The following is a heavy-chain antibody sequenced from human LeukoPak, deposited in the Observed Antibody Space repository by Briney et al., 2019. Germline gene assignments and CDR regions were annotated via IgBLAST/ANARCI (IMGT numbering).Heavy chain of an antibody. J-gene: IGHJ3*02. CDR2: IIPIFGTA. CDR3: ASWAAAGTHHAFDI. V-gene: IGHV1-69*13. Sequence: ASVKVSCKASGGTFSSYAISWVRQAPGQGLEWMGGIIPIFGTANYAQKFQGRVTITADESTSTAYMELSSLRSEGTAVYYCASWAAAGTHHAFDIWGQGTMVTVSS. CDR1: GGTFSSYA. D-gene: IGHD6-13*01.